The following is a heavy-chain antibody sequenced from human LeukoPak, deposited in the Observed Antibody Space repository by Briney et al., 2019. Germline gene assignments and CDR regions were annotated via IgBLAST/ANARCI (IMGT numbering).Heavy chain of an antibody. V-gene: IGHV3-23*01. CDR2: ISGSGGST. Sequence: GGSLRLSCAASGFAFSSYAMSWVRQAPGKGLEWVSGISGSGGSTYYADSAKGRFTISRDKSKNTLYLQMNSLRAEDTAIYYCAKLATVTTWYWFDPWGQGTLVTVSS. D-gene: IGHD4-17*01. CDR1: GFAFSSYA. CDR3: AKLATVTTWYWFDP. J-gene: IGHJ5*02.